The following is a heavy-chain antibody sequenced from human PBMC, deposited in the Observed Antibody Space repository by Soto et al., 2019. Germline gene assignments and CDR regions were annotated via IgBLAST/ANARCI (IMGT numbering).Heavy chain of an antibody. V-gene: IGHV1-8*01. CDR3: ARNGGGQPIVLVPAAMGY. CDR2: MNPNSGDT. CDR1: GYTFTSYD. D-gene: IGHD2-2*01. J-gene: IGHJ4*02. Sequence: GASVTVSCKASGYTFTSYDINWVRQATGQGLEWMGWMNPNSGDTGYAQKFQGRVTMTRDTSTSTAYMELSSLRSEDTAVYYCARNGGGQPIVLVPAAMGYWGQGTLVTVSS.